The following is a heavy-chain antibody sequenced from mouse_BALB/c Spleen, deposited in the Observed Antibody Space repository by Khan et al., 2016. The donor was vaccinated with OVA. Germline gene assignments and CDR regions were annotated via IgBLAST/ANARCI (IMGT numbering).Heavy chain of an antibody. V-gene: IGHV2-6-1*01. Sequence: QVQLKESGPGLAAPSQSLSITCTISGFSLTTYGVHWVRQPPGKGLEWLVVIWSDGTTNYNSDLKSRLTITKDNSQRQVFLKMNSLQTDYTAIYFCARQPYYHYNIMDYWGQGTSVTVSS. CDR3: ARQPYYHYNIMDY. CDR1: GFSLTTYG. D-gene: IGHD2-10*01. CDR2: IWSDGTT. J-gene: IGHJ4*01.